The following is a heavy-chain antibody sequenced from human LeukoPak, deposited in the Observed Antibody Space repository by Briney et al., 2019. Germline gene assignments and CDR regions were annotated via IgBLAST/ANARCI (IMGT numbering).Heavy chain of an antibody. J-gene: IGHJ6*02. Sequence: GGSLRLSCAASGFTFSSYSMNWVRQAPGKGLEWVSSVSSSSSYIYYADSLKGRFTTSRDNAKNSLYLQMSSLRAEDTAVYYCARDKSYGMDVWGQGTTVTVSS. CDR2: VSSSSSYI. CDR3: ARDKSYGMDV. CDR1: GFTFSSYS. V-gene: IGHV3-21*01.